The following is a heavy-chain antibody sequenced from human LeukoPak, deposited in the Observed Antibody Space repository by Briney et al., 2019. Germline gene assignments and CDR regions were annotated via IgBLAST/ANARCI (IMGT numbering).Heavy chain of an antibody. CDR3: ATHPRLERHPLLDY. Sequence: PGGSLRLSCAASGFTFSSYGMHWVRQAPGKGLEWVAVISYDGSNKYYADSVKGRFTISRDNSKNTLYLQMNSLRVEDTAVYYCATHPRLERHPLLDYWGQGTLVTVSS. J-gene: IGHJ4*02. D-gene: IGHD1-1*01. CDR1: GFTFSSYG. V-gene: IGHV3-30*03. CDR2: ISYDGSNK.